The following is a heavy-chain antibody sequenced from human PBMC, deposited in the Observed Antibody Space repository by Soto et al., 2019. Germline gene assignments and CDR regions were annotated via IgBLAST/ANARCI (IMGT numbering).Heavy chain of an antibody. CDR3: ARHGANFRYLYSSMVV. D-gene: IGHD2-8*01. J-gene: IGHJ6*02. Sequence: GESLKISCKGSGYTFTDYWIGWVRQLPGKGLEWMGIIYPGDSDTRYSPSFQGHVTITVDKSTSTAYLQWNTLKASDTAMYYCARHGANFRYLYSSMVVVGQETTDKASS. V-gene: IGHV5-51*01. CDR2: IYPGDSDT. CDR1: GYTFTDYW.